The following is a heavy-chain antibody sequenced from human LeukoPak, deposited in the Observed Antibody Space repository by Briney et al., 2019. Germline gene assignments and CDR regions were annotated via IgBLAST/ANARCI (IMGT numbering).Heavy chain of an antibody. J-gene: IGHJ4*02. D-gene: IGHD3-22*01. CDR2: INHSGST. CDR1: GESFSGYY. Sequence: NSSEILSLTCAVYGESFSGYYWSWMRQPPGKGLEWIGEINHSGSTNYNPSLKSRVTISVDTSKNQFSLKLSSVPAADTAVYYCARSLYYYDSSGYSDYWGQGTLVTVSS. CDR3: ARSLYYYDSSGYSDY. V-gene: IGHV4-34*01.